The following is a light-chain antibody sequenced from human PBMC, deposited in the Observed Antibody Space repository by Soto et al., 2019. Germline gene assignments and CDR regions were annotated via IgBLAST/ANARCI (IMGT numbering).Light chain of an antibody. CDR3: SSHSRSRAQL. CDR2: EVS. V-gene: IGLV2-14*01. J-gene: IGLJ1*01. Sequence: QSALTQPASVSGSPGQSITISCTGTSSDIGSYNYVSWYQQHPAKAPKLMIYEVSNRPSGVSNRFSASKSGNTASLTISGLLAEDEADYYCSSHSRSRAQLFGTGTKLTVL. CDR1: SSDIGSYNY.